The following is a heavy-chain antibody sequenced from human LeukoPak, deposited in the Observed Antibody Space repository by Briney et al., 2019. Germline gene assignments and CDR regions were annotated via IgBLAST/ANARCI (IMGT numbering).Heavy chain of an antibody. CDR2: IYYSGST. CDR1: GGSISSYY. CDR3: AREAPRLSYGGYVSVVGYFDY. Sequence: PSETLSLTCTVSGGSISSYYWSWIRQPPGKGLEWIGYIYYSGSTNYNPSLKSRVTISVDTSKNQFSLKLSSVTAADTAVYYWAREAPRLSYGGYVSVVGYFDYWGQGTLVTVSS. J-gene: IGHJ4*02. V-gene: IGHV4-59*01. D-gene: IGHD5-12*01.